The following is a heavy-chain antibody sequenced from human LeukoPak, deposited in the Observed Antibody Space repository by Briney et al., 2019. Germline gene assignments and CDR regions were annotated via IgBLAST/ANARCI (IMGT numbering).Heavy chain of an antibody. J-gene: IGHJ5*02. CDR2: IYPGDSDT. CDR1: GYSFSSYW. CDR3: ARHVSGIAVAGTVWWFDP. V-gene: IGHV5-51*01. D-gene: IGHD6-19*01. Sequence: GESLKISCTGFGYSFSSYWIGWVRQMPGKGLEWMGIIYPGDSDTRYSPSFQGQVTISADKSISTAYLQWSSLKASDTAMYYCARHVSGIAVAGTVWWFDPWGQGTLVTVSS.